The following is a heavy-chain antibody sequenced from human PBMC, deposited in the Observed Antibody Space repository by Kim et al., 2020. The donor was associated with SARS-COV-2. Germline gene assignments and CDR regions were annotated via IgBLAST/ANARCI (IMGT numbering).Heavy chain of an antibody. CDR2: INTNTGNP. CDR3: AREYCSSTSCYNYFDY. D-gene: IGHD2-2*02. V-gene: IGHV7-4-1*02. Sequence: ASVKVSCKASGYTFTSYAMNWVRQAPGQGLEWMGWINTNTGNPTYAQGFTGRFVFSLDTSVSTAYLQISSLKAEDTAVYYCAREYCSSTSCYNYFDYWGQGTLVTVSS. CDR1: GYTFTSYA. J-gene: IGHJ4*02.